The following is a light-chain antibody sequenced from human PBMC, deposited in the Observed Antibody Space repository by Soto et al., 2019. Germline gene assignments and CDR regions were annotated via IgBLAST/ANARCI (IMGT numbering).Light chain of an antibody. V-gene: IGKV2-28*01. CDR2: VAS. Sequence: EIVMTQSPLSLPVTPGEPASISCRSSQSLLHSNGYNYLDWYLQKPGQSPQLLIYVASNRASGVPDRFSGSGSGTDFTLQISRVEAEDVGLYYCMQALQTPYTFGQGTKLEIK. CDR3: MQALQTPYT. CDR1: QSLLHSNGYNY. J-gene: IGKJ2*01.